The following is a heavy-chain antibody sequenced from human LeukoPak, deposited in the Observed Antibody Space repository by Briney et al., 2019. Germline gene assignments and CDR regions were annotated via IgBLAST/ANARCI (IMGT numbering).Heavy chain of an antibody. Sequence: GESLKISCKASGYTFTTYAMSWVRQAPGQGLEWMGWISPHNGNTNYAQKLQGRVTMTTDTSTSTAYMELRSLRSDDTAVYYCARELPRSGSSFRFFDYWGQGTLVTVSS. V-gene: IGHV1-18*01. CDR2: ISPHNGNT. CDR3: ARELPRSGSSFRFFDY. CDR1: GYTFTTYA. J-gene: IGHJ4*02. D-gene: IGHD6-6*01.